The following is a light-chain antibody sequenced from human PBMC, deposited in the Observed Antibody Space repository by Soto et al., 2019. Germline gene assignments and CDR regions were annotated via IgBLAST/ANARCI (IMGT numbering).Light chain of an antibody. CDR3: QVWDRSSDHWV. CDR2: DDS. CDR1: NIGSKS. J-gene: IGLJ3*02. Sequence: SYELTQPPSVSVAPGQTATITCGGSNIGSKSVHWYQQKPGQAPVLVVFDDSDRPSGIPGRFSGSNFGETATLTISGVEAGDEADYYCQVWDRSSDHWVFGGGTQLTVL. V-gene: IGLV3-21*02.